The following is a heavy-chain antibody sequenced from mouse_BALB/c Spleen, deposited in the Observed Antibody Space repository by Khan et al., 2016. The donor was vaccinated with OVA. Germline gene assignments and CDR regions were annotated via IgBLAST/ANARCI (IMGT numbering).Heavy chain of an antibody. Sequence: QVQLQQSGAELVKPGTSVKLSCKASGYIFTSYYMYWVRQRPGQGLEWIGEINPNNGGTNFNEKFKSKATLTVDKSSSTAYMHLSSLTSDDSAVYYCTRSGYGSFVYWGQGTLVTGSA. J-gene: IGHJ3*01. CDR3: TRSGYGSFVY. D-gene: IGHD2-2*01. CDR2: INPNNGGT. V-gene: IGHV1S81*02. CDR1: GYIFTSYY.